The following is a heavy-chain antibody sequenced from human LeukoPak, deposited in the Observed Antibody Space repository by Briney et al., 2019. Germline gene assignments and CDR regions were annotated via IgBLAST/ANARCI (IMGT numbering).Heavy chain of an antibody. CDR2: ISWDGGST. CDR3: AKGEGSSWSTAYFDY. D-gene: IGHD6-13*01. Sequence: GGSLRLSCAASGFTFDDYTMHWVRQAPGKGLEWVSLISWDGGSTYYADSVKGRFTISRDNIKNSLYLQMNSLRTEDTALYYCAKGEGSSWSTAYFDYWGQGTLVTVSS. J-gene: IGHJ4*02. V-gene: IGHV3-43*01. CDR1: GFTFDDYT.